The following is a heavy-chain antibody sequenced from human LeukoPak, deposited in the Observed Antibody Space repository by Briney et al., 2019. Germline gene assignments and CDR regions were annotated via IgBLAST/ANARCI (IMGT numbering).Heavy chain of an antibody. CDR3: VRDYYGSGSNSN. V-gene: IGHV1-8*01. D-gene: IGHD3-10*01. J-gene: IGHJ4*02. CDR1: GYTFTGYD. CDR2: MNPNSGST. Sequence: ASVKVSCKASGYTFTGYDINWVRQATGQGLEWMGWMNPNSGSTGYAQELQGRVTMTRDTSISTAYMELSGLSSEDTAVYYCVRDYYGSGSNSNWGQGTLVTVSS.